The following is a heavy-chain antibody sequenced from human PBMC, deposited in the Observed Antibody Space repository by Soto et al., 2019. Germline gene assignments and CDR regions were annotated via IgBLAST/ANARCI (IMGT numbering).Heavy chain of an antibody. D-gene: IGHD6-6*01. CDR2: INPNSGGT. Sequence: GASVKVSCKASGYTFTGYYMHWVRQAPGQGLEWMGWINPNSGGTNYAQKFQGRVTMTRDTSISTAYMELSRLRSDDTAVYYCARAEGRGIAARRSFDYWGQGTLVTVSS. CDR1: GYTFTGYY. J-gene: IGHJ4*02. CDR3: ARAEGRGIAARRSFDY. V-gene: IGHV1-2*02.